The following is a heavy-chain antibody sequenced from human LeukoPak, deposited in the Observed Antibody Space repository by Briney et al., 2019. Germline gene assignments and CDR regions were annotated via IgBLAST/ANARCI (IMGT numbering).Heavy chain of an antibody. D-gene: IGHD7-27*01. J-gene: IGHJ3*02. CDR3: ARKTGGSLDI. Sequence: GSLRLSCAAPRFTFTGYSMNWVRHAPEKGLGWVTYISSSSSTIYYADSVKGRFTISRDNAKNSLYLEMNSLRAEDTAVYYCARKTGGSLDIWGQGTMVTVSS. CDR1: RFTFTGYS. CDR2: ISSSSSTI. V-gene: IGHV3-48*01.